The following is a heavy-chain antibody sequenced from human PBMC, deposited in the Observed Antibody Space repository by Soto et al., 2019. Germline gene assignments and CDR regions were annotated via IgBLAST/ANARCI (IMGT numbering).Heavy chain of an antibody. CDR3: AREGRPRTMLVVVRSSCYFEY. CDR1: GFTFSSYA. Sequence: GGFLRLSCAASGFTFSSYAMHWVRQAPGKGLEWVAVISYDGSNKYYAYSVKGRFTISRDNSKNTLYLQMNSLRAEDTAVYYCAREGRPRTMLVVVRSSCYFEYWGQGTLVNVSS. CDR2: ISYDGSNK. V-gene: IGHV3-30-3*01. D-gene: IGHD3-22*01. J-gene: IGHJ4*02.